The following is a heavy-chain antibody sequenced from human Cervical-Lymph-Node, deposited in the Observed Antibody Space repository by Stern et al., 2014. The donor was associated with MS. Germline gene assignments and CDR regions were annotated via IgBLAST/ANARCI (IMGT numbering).Heavy chain of an antibody. Sequence: QVQLVGSGSEVRKPGASVNVTCKASGGTFRSFAVNWVRQAPGQGLEWVGGIIPVFGTPTYAQKFQGRVTIISDESTNTVYVELSSLTTDDTATYFCASAHPATRRGYKGMNVWGQGTTIAVSS. CDR2: IIPVFGTP. D-gene: IGHD2-2*01. V-gene: IGHV1-69*01. J-gene: IGHJ6*02. CDR3: ASAHPATRRGYKGMNV. CDR1: GGTFRSFA.